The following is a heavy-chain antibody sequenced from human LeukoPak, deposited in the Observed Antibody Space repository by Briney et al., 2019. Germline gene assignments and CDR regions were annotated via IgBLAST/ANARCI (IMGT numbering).Heavy chain of an antibody. V-gene: IGHV1-2*02. Sequence: GASVKVSCKASGYTFTSYDINWVRQAPGQGLEWMGWINPNSGGTNYAQKFQGRVTMIRDTSISAAYMELSRLRSDDTAVYYCARSLQLGHDAFDIWGQGTMVTVSS. J-gene: IGHJ3*02. CDR1: GYTFTSYD. CDR3: ARSLQLGHDAFDI. D-gene: IGHD1-1*01. CDR2: INPNSGGT.